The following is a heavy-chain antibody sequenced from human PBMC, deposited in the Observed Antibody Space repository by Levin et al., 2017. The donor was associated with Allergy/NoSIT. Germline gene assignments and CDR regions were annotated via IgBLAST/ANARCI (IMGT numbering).Heavy chain of an antibody. CDR2: IYYSGST. J-gene: IGHJ3*02. CDR3: ARQPRPITIFGVVIFNAFDI. Sequence: SETLSLTCTVSGGSISSYYWSWIRQPPGKGLEWIGYIYYSGSTNYNPSLKSRVTISVDTSKNQFSLKLSSVTAADTAVYYCARQPRPITIFGVVIFNAFDIWGQGTMVTVSS. D-gene: IGHD3-3*01. CDR1: GGSISSYY. V-gene: IGHV4-59*08.